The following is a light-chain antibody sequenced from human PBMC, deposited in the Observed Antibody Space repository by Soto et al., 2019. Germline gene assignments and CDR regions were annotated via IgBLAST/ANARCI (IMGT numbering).Light chain of an antibody. CDR2: EVN. CDR3: CSYAGDTTFFV. Sequence: ALTQPASMSGSPGQSITISCTGTSSDVGSYYPVSWFQQHPGKAPKLIIYEVNKRPSGVSDRFSGSKSGNTASLTISGLQAADEAEYYCCSYAGDTTFFVFGTGTKLTVL. CDR1: SSDVGSYYP. V-gene: IGLV2-23*02. J-gene: IGLJ1*01.